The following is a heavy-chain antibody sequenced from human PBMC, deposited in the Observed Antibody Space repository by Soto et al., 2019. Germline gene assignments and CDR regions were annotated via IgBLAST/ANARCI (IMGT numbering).Heavy chain of an antibody. CDR3: ARGTLVPTTNITIFGVVPYYFDY. Sequence: SETLSLTSTVSGGSISSSSYYWGWIRQPPGKGLEWIGSIYYSGSTYYNPSLKSRVTISVDTSKNQFSLKLSSVTAAETAVYYCARGTLVPTTNITIFGVVPYYFDYWGQGALVTVSS. CDR2: IYYSGST. D-gene: IGHD3-3*01. V-gene: IGHV4-39*07. J-gene: IGHJ4*02. CDR1: GGSISSSSYY.